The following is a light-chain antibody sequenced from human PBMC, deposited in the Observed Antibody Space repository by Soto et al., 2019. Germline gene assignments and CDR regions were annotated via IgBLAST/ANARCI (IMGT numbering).Light chain of an antibody. J-gene: IGKJ1*01. CDR3: QQYNSYPPG. V-gene: IGKV1-5*01. Sequence: DIQMTQSPSTLSASVGDRVTITCRASQSISSWLAWYQQKPGKAPKLLIYDASSLESGVPSRFSGSGSGTEFTLTISSPQPDDFATYYRQQYNSYPPGFGQGTKVEIK. CDR2: DAS. CDR1: QSISSW.